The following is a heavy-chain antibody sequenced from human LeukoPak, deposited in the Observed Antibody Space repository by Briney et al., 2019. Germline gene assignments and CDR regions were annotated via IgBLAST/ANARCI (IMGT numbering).Heavy chain of an antibody. CDR2: INPKSGGT. CDR3: AREGSTYYYDSSGYPLAYFDY. Sequence: ASVKVSCKASGYRFTGHYMHWVRQAPGQGLEWMGWINPKSGGTNYAQKFQGRVTMTRDTSISTAYMDMSSLRSDDTAVYYCAREGSTYYYDSSGYPLAYFDYWGQGTLVTVSS. J-gene: IGHJ4*02. CDR1: GYRFTGHY. V-gene: IGHV1-2*02. D-gene: IGHD3-22*01.